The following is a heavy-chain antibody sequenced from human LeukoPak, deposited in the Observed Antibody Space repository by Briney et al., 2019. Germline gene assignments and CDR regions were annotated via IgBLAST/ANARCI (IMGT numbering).Heavy chain of an antibody. CDR2: IYTSGSA. D-gene: IGHD4-23*01. J-gene: IGHJ6*03. V-gene: IGHV4-4*07. CDR3: ARTKYGGHSIYYYYLDV. CDR1: GGSISSYY. Sequence: SETLSLTCTVSGGSISSYYWSWIRQPAGKGLEWIGRIYTSGSANYNPSLKSRVTISVDTSKSQFSLQLRSVTTADTAVYYCARTKYGGHSIYYYYLDVWGKGTTVTVSS.